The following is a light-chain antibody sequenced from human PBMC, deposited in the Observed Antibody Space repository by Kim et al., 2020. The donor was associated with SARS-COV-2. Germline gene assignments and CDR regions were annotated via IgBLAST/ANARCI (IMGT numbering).Light chain of an antibody. J-gene: IGKJ2*02. CDR3: QQYNSWPLPCT. Sequence: EIVMTQSPATLSVSPGERATLSCRASQSFGTNLAWYQQKPGQAPRLLLYGTSIRATGIPARFSGSGSGTEFTLTISSLQSEDFAVYYCQQYNSWPLPCTFGQGTKLEI. V-gene: IGKV3-15*01. CDR2: GTS. CDR1: QSFGTN.